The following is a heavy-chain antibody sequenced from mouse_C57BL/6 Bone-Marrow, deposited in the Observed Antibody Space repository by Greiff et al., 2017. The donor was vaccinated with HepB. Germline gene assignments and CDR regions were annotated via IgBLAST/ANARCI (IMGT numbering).Heavy chain of an antibody. J-gene: IGHJ3*01. Sequence: DVQLVESGGGLVKPGGSLKLSCAASGFTFSSYAMSWVRQTPEKRLEWVATISDGGSYTYYPDNVKGRFTISRDNAKNNLYLQMSHLKSEDTAMYYCARDDYDWFAYWGQGTLVTVSA. D-gene: IGHD2-4*01. CDR3: ARDDYDWFAY. V-gene: IGHV5-4*01. CDR2: ISDGGSYT. CDR1: GFTFSSYA.